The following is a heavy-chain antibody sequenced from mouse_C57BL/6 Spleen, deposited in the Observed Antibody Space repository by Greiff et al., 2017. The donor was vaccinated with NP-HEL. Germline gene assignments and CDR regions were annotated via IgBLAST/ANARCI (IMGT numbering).Heavy chain of an antibody. CDR3: ARSDPDYYGSSYWYFDV. J-gene: IGHJ1*03. CDR1: GYTFTSYG. V-gene: IGHV1-81*01. CDR2: IYPRSGNT. Sequence: VQLQQSGAELARPGASVKLSCKASGYTFTSYGISWVKQRTGQGLEWIGEIYPRSGNTYYNEKFKGKATLTADKSSSTAYMELSSLTSEDSAVYFCARSDPDYYGSSYWYFDVWGTGTTVTVSS. D-gene: IGHD1-1*01.